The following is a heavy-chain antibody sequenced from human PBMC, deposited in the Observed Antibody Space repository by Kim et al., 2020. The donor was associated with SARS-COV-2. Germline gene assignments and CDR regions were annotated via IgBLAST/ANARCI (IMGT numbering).Heavy chain of an antibody. CDR3: ARRTLDY. V-gene: IGHV4-34*01. J-gene: IGHJ4*02. CDR2: HSGST. Sequence: HSGSTSYNPSLKSRVTISVDTSKNQFSLKLSSVTAADTAVYYCARRTLDYWGQGTLVTVSS.